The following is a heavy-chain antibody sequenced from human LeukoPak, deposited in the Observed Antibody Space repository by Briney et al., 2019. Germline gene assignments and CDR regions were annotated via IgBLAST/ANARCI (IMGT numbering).Heavy chain of an antibody. CDR1: AGSISSDSYY. CDR2: IYYSGNT. Sequence: PSETLSLTCTVSAGSISSDSYYWGWIRQPPGKGLEWIGTIYYSGNTYYNPSLKSRLTISVDTSKNQFSLKLRSVTAANTALYYCASTSPKYYYESSGYSSLFDNWGQGTLVTVSS. D-gene: IGHD3-22*01. J-gene: IGHJ4*02. CDR3: ASTSPKYYYESSGYSSLFDN. V-gene: IGHV4-39*07.